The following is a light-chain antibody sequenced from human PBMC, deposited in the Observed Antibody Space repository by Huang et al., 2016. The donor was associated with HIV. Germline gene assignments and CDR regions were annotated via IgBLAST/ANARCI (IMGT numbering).Light chain of an antibody. CDR3: HQHSSWPGT. Sequence: DIVLTQSPATLSLSPGERATLSCRAGQSVGSYLAWYQQTPGQGPRLLVSDASHRATGIPARFSGSGSGTDFTLTISSLEPEDFAVYYCHQHSSWPGTFGQGTRVEIK. J-gene: IGKJ1*01. CDR2: DAS. CDR1: QSVGSY. V-gene: IGKV3-11*01.